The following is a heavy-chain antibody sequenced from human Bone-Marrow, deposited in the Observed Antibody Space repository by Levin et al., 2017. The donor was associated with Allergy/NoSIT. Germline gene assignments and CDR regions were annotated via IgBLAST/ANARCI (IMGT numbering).Heavy chain of an antibody. CDR2: IKQDGSEK. J-gene: IGHJ5*02. D-gene: IGHD2-15*01. CDR3: ARDPSRRVVAATPNWFDP. CDR1: GFTFSSYW. Sequence: GGSLRLSCAASGFTFSSYWMSWVRQAPGKGLEWVANIKQDGSEKYYVDSVKGRFTISRDNAKNSLYLQMNSLRAEDTAVYYCARDPSRRVVAATPNWFDPWGQGTLVTVSS. V-gene: IGHV3-7*01.